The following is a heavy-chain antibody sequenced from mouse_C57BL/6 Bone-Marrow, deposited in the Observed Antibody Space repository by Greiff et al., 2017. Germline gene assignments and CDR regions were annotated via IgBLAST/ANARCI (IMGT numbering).Heavy chain of an antibody. Sequence: EVQLQQSGAELVRPGASVKLSCTASGFNIKDDYMHWVKQRPEQGLEWIGWIDPENGDTEYASKFQGKATITADTSSNTAYLQLSSLTSEDTAVYYCTTLDDGYYTWFAYWGQGTLVTVSA. CDR3: TTLDDGYYTWFAY. D-gene: IGHD2-3*01. V-gene: IGHV14-4*01. CDR1: GFNIKDDY. CDR2: IDPENGDT. J-gene: IGHJ3*01.